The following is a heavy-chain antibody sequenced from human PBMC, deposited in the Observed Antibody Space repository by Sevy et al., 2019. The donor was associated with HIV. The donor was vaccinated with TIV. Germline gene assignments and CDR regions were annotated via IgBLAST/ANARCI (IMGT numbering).Heavy chain of an antibody. CDR2: IHHAGST. J-gene: IGHJ3*01. CDR1: GGSITSTDFS. Sequence: SETLSLTCAVSGGSITSTDFSCSWIRQAPGRGLEWIGFIHHAGSTYYNPSFQSRVTISVDRPRNEFSLKLSSVTAADTAVYYCARALRGGIIAFDFWGQGTMVTVSS. CDR3: ARALRGGIIAFDF. V-gene: IGHV4-30-2*01. D-gene: IGHD2-15*01.